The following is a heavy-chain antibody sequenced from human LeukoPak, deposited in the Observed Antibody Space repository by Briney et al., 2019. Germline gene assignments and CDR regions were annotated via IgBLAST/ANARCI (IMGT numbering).Heavy chain of an antibody. D-gene: IGHD3-22*01. CDR2: ISDSGGSK. CDR1: GFPFSNYA. V-gene: IGHV3-23*01. CDR3: AKDRGTYYSDSGTAYDI. J-gene: IGHJ3*02. Sequence: GSLRLSFAASGFPFSNYAMSWVRQAPGKGLEWVSGISDSGGSKYYADSVKGRFTISRDNSKSTLLLQMNSLRAEDSAVYFCAKDRGTYYSDSGTAYDIWGQGTMVTVSS.